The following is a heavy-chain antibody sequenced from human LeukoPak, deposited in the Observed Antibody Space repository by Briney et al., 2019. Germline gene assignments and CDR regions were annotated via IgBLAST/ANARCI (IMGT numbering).Heavy chain of an antibody. CDR2: IKGDGSAK. Sequence: GGSLRLSCTASGFTFSGYSMNWIRQAPGKGLEWVANIKGDGSAKYYVASVEGRFTVSRDNADNSLHLQMYSLRAEDTAVYYCLRDYGGSWGLGTLVAVSS. D-gene: IGHD4-23*01. CDR1: GFTFSGYS. J-gene: IGHJ4*02. CDR3: LRDYGGS. V-gene: IGHV3-7*04.